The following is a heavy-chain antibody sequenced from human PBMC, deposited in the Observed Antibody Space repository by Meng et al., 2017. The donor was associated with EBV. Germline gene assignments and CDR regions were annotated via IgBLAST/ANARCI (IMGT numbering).Heavy chain of an antibody. J-gene: IGHJ5*02. CDR2: IIPIFGTA. CDR3: ARDRWEPKGKGWFDP. D-gene: IGHD1-26*01. Sequence: RRLTSGARVKKPWSSVTGACKAAGGTFSSYAISWVRQAPGQGLEWMGGIIPIFGTANYAQKFQGRVTITADKSTSTAYMELSSLRSEDTAVYYCARDRWEPKGKGWFDPWGQGTLVTVSS. V-gene: IGHV1-69*06. CDR1: GGTFSSYA.